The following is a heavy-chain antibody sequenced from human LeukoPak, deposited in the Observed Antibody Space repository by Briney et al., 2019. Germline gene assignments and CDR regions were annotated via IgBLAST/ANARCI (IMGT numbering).Heavy chain of an antibody. Sequence: GGSLRLSCAASGFTFSNYAMHWVRQAPGKGLEWVAVISYDGTNKYYADSVKGRFTISRDNAKNSLYLQMNSLRAEDTAVYYCARFTIGWYYFDYWGQGTLVTVSS. D-gene: IGHD6-19*01. CDR1: GFTFSNYA. J-gene: IGHJ4*02. V-gene: IGHV3-30-3*01. CDR2: ISYDGTNK. CDR3: ARFTIGWYYFDY.